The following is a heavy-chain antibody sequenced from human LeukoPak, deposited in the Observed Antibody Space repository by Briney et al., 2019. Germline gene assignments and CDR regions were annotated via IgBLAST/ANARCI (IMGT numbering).Heavy chain of an antibody. CDR3: ARHSGPYGSSWFDY. Sequence: SETLSLTCTVSGGSISSSSYYWGWIRQPPGKGLEWIGSIYYSGSTYYNSSLKSRVTISVDTSKNQFSLKRSSVTAADTAVYYCARHSGPYGSSWFDYWGQGTLVTVSS. CDR1: GGSISSSSYY. D-gene: IGHD6-13*01. V-gene: IGHV4-39*01. CDR2: IYYSGST. J-gene: IGHJ4*02.